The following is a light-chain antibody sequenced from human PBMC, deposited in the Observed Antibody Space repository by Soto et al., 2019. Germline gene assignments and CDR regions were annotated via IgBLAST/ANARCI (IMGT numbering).Light chain of an antibody. CDR1: HSISSY. Sequence: IRMTQSPATLSVSLGDRVTITCRASHSISSYLTWYQQKPGKAPKLLIYKASNLESGVPSRFSGSGSGTEFTLTIISLQPDDFATYYCQQYNRYSTFGQGTKVDIK. CDR3: QQYNRYST. V-gene: IGKV1-5*03. CDR2: KAS. J-gene: IGKJ1*01.